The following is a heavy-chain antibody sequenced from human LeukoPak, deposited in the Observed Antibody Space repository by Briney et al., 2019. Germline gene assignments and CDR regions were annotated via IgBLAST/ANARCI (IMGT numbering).Heavy chain of an antibody. V-gene: IGHV6-1*01. J-gene: IGHJ4*02. CDR1: GDSVSSNSFA. D-gene: IGHD6-19*01. CDR3: ARAVAGTEGWFDY. Sequence: SQTLSLTCAISGDSVSSNSFAWNWIRQSPSRGLEWLGRTYYRSRWYNDYAVSVKSRITINPDTSKNQFSLQLNSVTPEDTAVYYCARAVAGTEGWFDYWGRGTLVTVSS. CDR2: TYYRSRWYN.